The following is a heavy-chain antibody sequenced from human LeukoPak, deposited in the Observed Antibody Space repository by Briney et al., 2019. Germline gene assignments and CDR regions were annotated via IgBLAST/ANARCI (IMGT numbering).Heavy chain of an antibody. CDR1: GYTFTGYY. CDR3: AREKGFDWPYYYYYYMDV. J-gene: IGHJ6*03. V-gene: IGHV1-2*02. Sequence: ASVKVSCKASGYTFTGYYMHWVRQAPGQGLEWMGWINPNSGGTNYAQKFQGRVTMTRNTSISTAYMELSSLRSEDTAVYYCAREKGFDWPYYYYYYMDVWGKGTTVTISS. CDR2: INPNSGGT. D-gene: IGHD3-9*01.